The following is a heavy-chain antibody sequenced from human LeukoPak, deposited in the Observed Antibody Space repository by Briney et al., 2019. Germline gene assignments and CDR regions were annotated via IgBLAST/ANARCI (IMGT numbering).Heavy chain of an antibody. CDR2: IYYSGST. D-gene: IGHD5-18*01. CDR1: GDSISSGDYY. J-gene: IGHJ5*02. V-gene: IGHV4-30-4*01. CDR3: AREHSSSGWFDP. Sequence: SETLSLTCTVSGDSISSGDYYWSWIRQPPGKGLEWIGYIYYSGSTYYNPSLKSQVTISVDTSKNQFSLKLSSVTAADTAVYHCAREHSSSGWFDPWGQGTLVTVSS.